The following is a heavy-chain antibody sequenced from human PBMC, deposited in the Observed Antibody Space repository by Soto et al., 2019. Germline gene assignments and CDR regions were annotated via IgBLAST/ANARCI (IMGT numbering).Heavy chain of an antibody. J-gene: IGHJ4*02. V-gene: IGHV3-73*02. CDR2: IRSKTHNYAT. CDR1: GFTLSGSA. D-gene: IGHD1-26*01. CDR3: TRSGGSYSFGY. Sequence: EVQLVESGGGLVQPGESLKLSCAASGFTLSGSAVHWVRQASGKGLEWVGRIRSKTHNYATDYIASVKGRFTMSRDDSNNTAYLQMNGLTTADTAVYYCTRSGGSYSFGYWGQGTLVNVSS.